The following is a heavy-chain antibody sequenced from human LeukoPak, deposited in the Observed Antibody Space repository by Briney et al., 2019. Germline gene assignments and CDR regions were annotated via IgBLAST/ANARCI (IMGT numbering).Heavy chain of an antibody. Sequence: ASVKVSCKASGYTFTSYGISWVRQAPGQGLEWMGRIIPILGIANYAQKFQGRVTITADKSTSTAYMELSSLRSEDTAVYYCAPDWDYCDSSGYYSNYWGQGTLVTVSS. CDR2: IIPILGIA. CDR3: APDWDYCDSSGYYSNY. V-gene: IGHV1-69*04. J-gene: IGHJ4*02. D-gene: IGHD3-22*01. CDR1: GYTFTSYG.